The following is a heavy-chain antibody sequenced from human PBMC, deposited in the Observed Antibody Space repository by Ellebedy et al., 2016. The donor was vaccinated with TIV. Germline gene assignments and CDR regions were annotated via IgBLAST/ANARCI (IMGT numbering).Heavy chain of an antibody. V-gene: IGHV3-30-3*01. Sequence: GESLKISCAAPGFTFSSYAMHWVRQAPGKGLGWVAVISYDGSNKYYADSVKGRFTISRDNSKNTLYLQMNSLRPEDTAVCYCARAGCSGGRCYYYYGIDVWGQGTTVTVSS. J-gene: IGHJ6*02. CDR1: GFTFSSYA. CDR2: ISYDGSNK. D-gene: IGHD2-15*01. CDR3: ARAGCSGGRCYYYYGIDV.